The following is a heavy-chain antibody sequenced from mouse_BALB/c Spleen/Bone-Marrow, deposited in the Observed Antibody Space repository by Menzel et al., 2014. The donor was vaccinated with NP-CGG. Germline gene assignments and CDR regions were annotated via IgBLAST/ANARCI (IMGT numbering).Heavy chain of an antibody. D-gene: IGHD2-3*01. V-gene: IGHV1-20*02. Sequence: EVQLQQSGPELVKPGASVKISCKASGYSFTGYFMNWVVQSHGKSLEWIGRINPYNGDTFYNQKFKGKATLTVDKSSSTAHMELRSLASEDSAVYYCARGGLLRAMDYWGQGTSVTVSS. CDR1: GYSFTGYF. CDR2: INPYNGDT. CDR3: ARGGLLRAMDY. J-gene: IGHJ4*01.